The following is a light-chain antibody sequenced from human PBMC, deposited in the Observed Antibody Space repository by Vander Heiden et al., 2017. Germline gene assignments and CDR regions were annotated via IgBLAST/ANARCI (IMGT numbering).Light chain of an antibody. CDR1: QSVSSN. J-gene: IGKJ3*01. Sequence: EIVMTQSPATLSVSPGERATLPCRASQSVSSNLAWYQQKPGQAPRLLIYGASTRATGIPARFSGSGYGTEFTLTISSRQSEDFAVYYCQQNKNWPHFTFGHGTKVDIK. CDR2: GAS. V-gene: IGKV3-15*01. CDR3: QQNKNWPHFT.